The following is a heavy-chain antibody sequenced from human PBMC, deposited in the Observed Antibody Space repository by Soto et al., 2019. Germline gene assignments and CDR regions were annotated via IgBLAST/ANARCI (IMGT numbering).Heavy chain of an antibody. D-gene: IGHD3-10*01. CDR1: GGTFSSYT. J-gene: IGHJ5*02. Sequence: QVQLVQSGAEVKKPGSSVKVSCKASGGTFSSYTISWVRQAPGQGLEWMGRIVPILGIANYAQKFQGRVTITADKSTSTAYMELSSLRSEDTAVYYCASTPMVRGVIIGFDPWGQGTLVTVSS. CDR3: ASTPMVRGVIIGFDP. CDR2: IVPILGIA. V-gene: IGHV1-69*02.